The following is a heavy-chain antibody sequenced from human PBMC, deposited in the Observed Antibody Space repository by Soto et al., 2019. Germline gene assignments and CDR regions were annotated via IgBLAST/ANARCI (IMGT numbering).Heavy chain of an antibody. V-gene: IGHV1-3*01. CDR2: INAGNGNT. Sequence: ASVKVSCKASGYTFTSHAMHWVRQAPGQRLEWMGWINAGNGNTKYSQKFPGRVTITRDTSASTAYMELSSLRSEDTAVYYCWWGVIQQLPFFDYWGQGTLVTVSS. CDR3: WWGVIQQLPFFDY. J-gene: IGHJ4*02. D-gene: IGHD6-13*01. CDR1: GYTFTSHA.